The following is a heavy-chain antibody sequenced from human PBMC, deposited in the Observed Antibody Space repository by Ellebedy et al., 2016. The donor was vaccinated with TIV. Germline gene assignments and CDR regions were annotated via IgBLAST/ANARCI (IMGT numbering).Heavy chain of an antibody. CDR2: IYYSGTT. J-gene: IGHJ6*02. Sequence: SETLSLXCTVSGGSISSSSYYCGWIRQPPGKGPEWIGNIYYSGTTFYNPSLKSRVTISVDTSKNQFSLKLSSVTAADTALYYCARLWFGDLFSPEGDVWGQGTTVTVSS. CDR1: GGSISSSSYY. V-gene: IGHV4-39*01. D-gene: IGHD3-10*01. CDR3: ARLWFGDLFSPEGDV.